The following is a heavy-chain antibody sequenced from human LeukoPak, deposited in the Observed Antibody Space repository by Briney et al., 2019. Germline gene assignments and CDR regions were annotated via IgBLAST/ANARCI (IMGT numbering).Heavy chain of an antibody. V-gene: IGHV4-59*01. J-gene: IGHJ4*02. CDR1: GGSISSYY. Sequence: SETLSLTCTVSGGSISSYYWSWIRQPPGKGLEWIGYIYYSGSTNYNPSLKSRVTISVDTSKNQFSLKLSSVTAADTAVYYCARTEVTIFSKYYFDYWGQGTLVTVSS. CDR3: ARTEVTIFSKYYFDY. D-gene: IGHD3-9*01. CDR2: IYYSGST.